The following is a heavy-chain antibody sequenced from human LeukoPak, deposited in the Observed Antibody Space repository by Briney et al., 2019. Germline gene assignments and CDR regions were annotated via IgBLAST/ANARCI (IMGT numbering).Heavy chain of an antibody. CDR1: GYTFTSYD. V-gene: IGHV1-8*01. D-gene: IGHD3-22*01. Sequence: ASVKVSCKASGYTFTSYDINWVRQATGQGLEWMGWMNPHSGNTGYAQKFQGRVTMTRNTSINTAHMELSSLRSEDTVVYYCARGDYESSGYYLFYWGQGTLVTISS. J-gene: IGHJ4*02. CDR2: MNPHSGNT. CDR3: ARGDYESSGYYLFY.